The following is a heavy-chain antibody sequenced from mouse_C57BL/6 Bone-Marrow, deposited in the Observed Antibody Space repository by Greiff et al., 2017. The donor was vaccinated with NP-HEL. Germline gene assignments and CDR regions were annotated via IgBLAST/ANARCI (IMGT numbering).Heavy chain of an antibody. CDR3: ARSTGVAGRFAY. J-gene: IGHJ3*01. CDR1: GFTFTDYY. D-gene: IGHD1-1*01. Sequence: EVQLVESGGGLVQPGGSLSLSCAASGFTFTDYYMSWVRQPPGKALEWLGFIRNKANGYTTEYSASVKGRFTISRDNSQSILYLQMNALRAEDSATYYCARSTGVAGRFAYWGQGTLVTVSA. V-gene: IGHV7-3*01. CDR2: IRNKANGYTT.